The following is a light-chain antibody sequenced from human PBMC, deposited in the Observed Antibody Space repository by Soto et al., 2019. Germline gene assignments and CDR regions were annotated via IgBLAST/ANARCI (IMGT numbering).Light chain of an antibody. V-gene: IGKV1-5*03. Sequence: IQMSQSPSTLSGSVGDRVTITCRASQTISSWLAWYQQKPGKAPKLLIYKASTLKSGVPSRFSGSGSGTEFTLTISSLQPDDFATYYCQHYNSYSEAFGQGTQVDI. J-gene: IGKJ1*01. CDR1: QTISSW. CDR3: QHYNSYSEA. CDR2: KAS.